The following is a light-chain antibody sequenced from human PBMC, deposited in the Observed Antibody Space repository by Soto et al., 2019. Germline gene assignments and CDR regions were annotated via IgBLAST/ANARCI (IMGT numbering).Light chain of an antibody. J-gene: IGLJ1*01. CDR1: SSDVGGYNY. Sequence: QSVLTQPASVSGSPGQSITISCTGTSSDVGGYNYVSWYQQHPGKAPKLMIYEVSNRPSGVSNRFSGSKSGNTASLTISGLQAEDEADYYCSSYTSSSTLDVFGTGPKLTVL. V-gene: IGLV2-14*01. CDR2: EVS. CDR3: SSYTSSSTLDV.